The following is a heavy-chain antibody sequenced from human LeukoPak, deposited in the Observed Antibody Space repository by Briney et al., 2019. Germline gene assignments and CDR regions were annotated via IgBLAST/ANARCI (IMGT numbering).Heavy chain of an antibody. J-gene: IGHJ3*02. CDR2: ISSSGTTI. Sequence: QPGGSLRLSCAASGFTFSSYEMNWVRQAPGKGLEWVSYISSSGTTIYYAASVKGRFTISRDNAKNSLYLQMNSLRAEDTAVYYCARGGYCSSSICYSLNAFDIWGQGTMFTVSS. V-gene: IGHV3-48*03. CDR1: GFTFSSYE. CDR3: ARGGYCSSSICYSLNAFDI. D-gene: IGHD2-2*01.